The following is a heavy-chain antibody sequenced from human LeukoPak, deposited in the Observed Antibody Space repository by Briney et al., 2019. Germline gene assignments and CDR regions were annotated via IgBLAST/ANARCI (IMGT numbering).Heavy chain of an antibody. CDR1: GYSISSGYY. CDR2: IYHSGST. Sequence: PSETLSLTCSVSGYSISSGYYWGCIRQPPGKGLEWIGSIYHSGSTYCNPSLKSRVSISVDTSKNQFSLKLSSVTAADTAVYYCARAAYYYDSSGYHYYYYMDVWGKGTTVTIS. J-gene: IGHJ6*03. CDR3: ARAAYYYDSSGYHYYYYMDV. V-gene: IGHV4-38-2*02. D-gene: IGHD3-22*01.